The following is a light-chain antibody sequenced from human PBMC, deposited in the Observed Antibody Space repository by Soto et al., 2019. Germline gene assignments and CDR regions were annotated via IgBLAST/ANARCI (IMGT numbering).Light chain of an antibody. V-gene: IGLV1-44*01. Sequence: QSVLTQPPSASGTPGQRVTTSCSGSSSNIGSNTVNWFQHLPGTAPKLLIYRNNQRPSGVSDRFSGSKSGTSASLAISGLQSEDEADYYCAAWDDSLNGYVFGTGTKLTVL. CDR1: SSNIGSNT. CDR3: AAWDDSLNGYV. CDR2: RNN. J-gene: IGLJ1*01.